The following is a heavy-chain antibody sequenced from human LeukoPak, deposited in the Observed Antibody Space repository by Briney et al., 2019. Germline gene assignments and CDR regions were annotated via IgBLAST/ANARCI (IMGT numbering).Heavy chain of an antibody. CDR3: ARDTIAAAGRGEWFDP. V-gene: IGHV4-39*07. D-gene: IGHD6-13*01. Sequence: PSETRSLTCTVSGGSISSSSYYWGWIRQPPGKGLEWIGNIYYSGSTYYNPSLKSRVTISVDTSKNQFSLKLSSVTAADTAVYYCARDTIAAAGRGEWFDPWGQGTLVTVSS. CDR2: IYYSGST. CDR1: GGSISSSSYY. J-gene: IGHJ5*02.